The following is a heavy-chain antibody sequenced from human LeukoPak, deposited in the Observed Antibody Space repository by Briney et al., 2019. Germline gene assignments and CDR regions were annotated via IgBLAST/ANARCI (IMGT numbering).Heavy chain of an antibody. D-gene: IGHD6-13*01. Sequence: PSETLSLTCAVYGGSFSGYYWSWIRQPPGKGLEWIGEINHSGSTNYNPSLKSRVTISVDTSKNQFSLKLSSVTAADTAVYYCARSAAGVDYWGQGTLATVSS. CDR3: ARSAAGVDY. V-gene: IGHV4-34*01. J-gene: IGHJ4*02. CDR2: INHSGST. CDR1: GGSFSGYY.